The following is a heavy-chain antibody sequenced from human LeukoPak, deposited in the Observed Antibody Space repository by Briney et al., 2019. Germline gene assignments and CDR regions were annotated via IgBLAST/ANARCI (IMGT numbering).Heavy chain of an antibody. D-gene: IGHD2-15*01. CDR2: IYYSGST. CDR3: ARVSAATIDY. J-gene: IGHJ4*02. V-gene: IGHV4-59*01. Sequence: SETLSLTCTVPGGSISSYYWSWIRQPPGKGLEWIGYIYYSGSTNYNPSLKSRVTISVDTSKNQFSLKLSPVTAADTAVYYCARVSAATIDYWGQGTLVTVSS. CDR1: GGSISSYY.